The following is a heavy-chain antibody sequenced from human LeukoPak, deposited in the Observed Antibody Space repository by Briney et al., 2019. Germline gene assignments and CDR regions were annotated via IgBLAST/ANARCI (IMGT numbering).Heavy chain of an antibody. CDR3: AKDDNYIRFLS. D-gene: IGHD3-16*01. CDR1: GFTFSSHG. CDR2: ITGSGGNR. J-gene: IGHJ5*02. V-gene: IGHV3-23*01. Sequence: GGSLRLSCAASGFTFSSHGMNWVRQAPGKGLEWVSGITGSGGNRYYADSVKGRFTISRDNSKNTLYLQMNSLRAEDTAVHYCAKDDNYIRFLSWGQGTLVTVSS.